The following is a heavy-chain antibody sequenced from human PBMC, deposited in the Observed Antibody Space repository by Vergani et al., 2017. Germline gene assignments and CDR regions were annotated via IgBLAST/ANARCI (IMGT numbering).Heavy chain of an antibody. J-gene: IGHJ4*02. CDR3: ARDQDWGSSYYFDY. Sequence: EVQLVESGGGLVKPGGSLRLSCTASGFTFGDYAMSWFRQAPGKGLEWVGFIRSKAYGGTTEYAASVKGRFTISRDDSKSIAYLQMNSLKTEDTAVYYCARDQDWGSSYYFDYWGQGTLVTVSS. V-gene: IGHV3-49*05. D-gene: IGHD7-27*01. CDR2: IRSKAYGGTT. CDR1: GFTFGDYA.